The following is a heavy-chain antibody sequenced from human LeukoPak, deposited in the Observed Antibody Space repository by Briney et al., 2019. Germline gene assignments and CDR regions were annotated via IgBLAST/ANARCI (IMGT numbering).Heavy chain of an antibody. V-gene: IGHV3-30*03. CDR1: GFTFSSYG. CDR2: ISYDGSNK. D-gene: IGHD6-19*01. Sequence: GGSLRLSCVASGFTFSSYGMHWVRQAPGKGLEWVAVISYDGSNKYYADSVKGRFTISRDNSKNTLYLHMNSLRAEDTAVYYCARDWGVWQCCDYWGQGALVTVSS. CDR3: ARDWGVWQCCDY. J-gene: IGHJ4*02.